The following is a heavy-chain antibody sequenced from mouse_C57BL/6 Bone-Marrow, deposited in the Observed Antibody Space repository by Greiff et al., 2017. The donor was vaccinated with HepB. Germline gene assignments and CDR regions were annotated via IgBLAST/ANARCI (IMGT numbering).Heavy chain of an antibody. J-gene: IGHJ2*01. V-gene: IGHV1-55*01. CDR3: ARRGY. Sequence: QVQLQQSGAELVKPGASVKMSCKASGYTFTSYWITWVKQRHGQGLEWIGDIYPGSGNTYYNEKFKGKATLTADKSSSTAYMELRSLTSEDSAVYFCARRGYWGQGTTLTVSS. CDR2: IYPGSGNT. CDR1: GYTFTSYW.